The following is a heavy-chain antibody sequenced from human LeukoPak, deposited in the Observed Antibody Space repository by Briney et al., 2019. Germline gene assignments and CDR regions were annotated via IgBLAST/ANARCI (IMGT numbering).Heavy chain of an antibody. Sequence: SAKVSCKASGFTFTSSAMQWVRQARGQRLEWIGWIVVGSGNTNYAQKFQERVTITRDMSTSTAYMELSSLRSEDTAVYYCAAGWDILTGSWGTPTVNWFDPWGQGTLVTVSS. V-gene: IGHV1-58*02. CDR3: AAGWDILTGSWGTPTVNWFDP. J-gene: IGHJ5*02. CDR2: IVVGSGNT. D-gene: IGHD3-9*01. CDR1: GFTFTSSA.